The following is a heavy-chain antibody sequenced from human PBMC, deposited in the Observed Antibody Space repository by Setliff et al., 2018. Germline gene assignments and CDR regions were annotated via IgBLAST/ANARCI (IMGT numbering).Heavy chain of an antibody. CDR1: GYTFTSFG. J-gene: IGHJ4*02. CDR3: ARINFYVSSGFYYASDY. CDR2: ISAYNGNT. D-gene: IGHD3-22*01. V-gene: IGHV1-18*01. Sequence: VKVSCKASGYTFTSFGISWVRQAPGQGLEWVGWISAYNGNTNYAQNFQGRVTMTADTSTSTAYMELRSLRSDDTALYYCARINFYVSSGFYYASDYWGQGTLVTVSS.